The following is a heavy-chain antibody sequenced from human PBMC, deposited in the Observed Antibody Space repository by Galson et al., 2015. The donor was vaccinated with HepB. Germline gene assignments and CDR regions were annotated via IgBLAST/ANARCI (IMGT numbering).Heavy chain of an antibody. Sequence: CAISGDSVSSNSVAWNWIRQSPSRGLEWLGRTYYRSKWYNDYAVSAKSRITINPDTSKNQFSLQLNSVTPEDTAVYYCARQQGGFDYRGQGTLVNVSS. V-gene: IGHV6-1*01. J-gene: IGHJ4*02. CDR2: TYYRSKWYN. D-gene: IGHD6-13*01. CDR3: ARQQGGFDY. CDR1: GDSVSSNSVA.